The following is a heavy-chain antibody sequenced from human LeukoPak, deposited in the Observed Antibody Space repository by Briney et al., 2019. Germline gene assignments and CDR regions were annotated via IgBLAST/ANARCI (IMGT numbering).Heavy chain of an antibody. CDR3: ARGRSSGWYYAWFDP. CDR1: GGSFSGYY. V-gene: IGHV4-34*01. CDR2: INHSGST. J-gene: IGHJ5*02. Sequence: SETLSLTCAVYGGSFSGYYWSWIRQPPGKGLEWIGEINHSGSTNYNPSLKSRVTISVDTSKNQFSLKLSSVTAADTAVYYCARGRSSGWYYAWFDPWGQGTLVTVSS. D-gene: IGHD6-19*01.